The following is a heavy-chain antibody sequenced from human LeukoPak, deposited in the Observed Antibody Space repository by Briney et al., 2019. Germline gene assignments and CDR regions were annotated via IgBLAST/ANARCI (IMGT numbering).Heavy chain of an antibody. Sequence: PSETLSLTCTVSGGSISSYYWSWIRQPAGKGLEWIGRIYTSGSTNYNPPIKSRVTMSVDTSKNQFSLKLSSVTAADTAVYYCASGDGSSWDIFAFDIWGQGTMVTVSS. V-gene: IGHV4-4*07. D-gene: IGHD6-13*01. CDR3: ASGDGSSWDIFAFDI. CDR2: IYTSGST. CDR1: GGSISSYY. J-gene: IGHJ3*02.